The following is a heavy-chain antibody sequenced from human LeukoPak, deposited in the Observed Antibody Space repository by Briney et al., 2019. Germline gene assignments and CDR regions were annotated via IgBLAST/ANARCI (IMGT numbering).Heavy chain of an antibody. CDR3: ARDMITLSH. D-gene: IGHD3-16*01. J-gene: IGHJ4*02. Sequence: TGGSLRLSCAASGFTFSSYGMHWVRQAPGKGLEWVAFIRYDGSNKYYADSVKGRFTISRDNSKNTLYLQMNSLRAEDTAVYYCARDMITLSHWGQGTLVTVSS. V-gene: IGHV3-30*02. CDR1: GFTFSSYG. CDR2: IRYDGSNK.